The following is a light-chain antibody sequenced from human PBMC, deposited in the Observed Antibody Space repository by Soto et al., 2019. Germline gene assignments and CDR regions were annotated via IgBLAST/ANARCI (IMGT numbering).Light chain of an antibody. V-gene: IGLV2-11*01. CDR1: RSDVGGYNY. CDR2: DVT. CDR3: CSYVGNYSWL. J-gene: IGLJ2*01. Sequence: QSAPTQPRSVSGSPGQSVTISCTGTRSDVGGYNYVSWFQQHPDKAPKLMIYDVTKRPSGVPDRFSGSKSGNTASLTISGLQAEDEADYYCCSYVGNYSWLFGGGTKLTVL.